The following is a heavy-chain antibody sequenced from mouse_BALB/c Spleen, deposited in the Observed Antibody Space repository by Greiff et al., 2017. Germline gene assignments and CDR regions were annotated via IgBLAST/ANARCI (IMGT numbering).Heavy chain of an antibody. CDR2: ISSGSSTI. CDR1: GFTFGGFG. Sequence: EVKLMESGGGLVQPGGSRKLSCAASGFTFGGFGMHWVRQAPEKGLEWVAYISSGSSTIYYADTVKGRFTISRDNPKNTLFLQMTSLRSEDTAMYYCARRDDYDVAMDYWGQGTSVTVSS. CDR3: ARRDDYDVAMDY. D-gene: IGHD2-4*01. J-gene: IGHJ4*01. V-gene: IGHV5-17*02.